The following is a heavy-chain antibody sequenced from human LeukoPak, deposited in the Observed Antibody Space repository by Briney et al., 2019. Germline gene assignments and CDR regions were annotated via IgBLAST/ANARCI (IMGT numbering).Heavy chain of an antibody. CDR1: GGSFSGYY. D-gene: IGHD2-2*02. Sequence: SETLSLTCAVYGGSFSGYYWSWIRRPPGKGLEWIGEINHSGSTNYNPSLKSRVTISVDTSKNQFSLKLSSVTAADTAVYYCARGSSTSCYTSWGQGTLITVSS. V-gene: IGHV4-34*01. J-gene: IGHJ4*02. CDR2: INHSGST. CDR3: ARGSSTSCYTS.